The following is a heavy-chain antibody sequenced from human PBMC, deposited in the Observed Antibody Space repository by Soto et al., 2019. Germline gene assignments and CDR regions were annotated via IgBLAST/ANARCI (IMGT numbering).Heavy chain of an antibody. Sequence: GGSLRLSCAASGFTFDDYAMHWVRQAPGKGLEWVSGISWNSGSIGYADSVKGRFTISRDSAKNSLYLQMNSLRAEDTALYYCAKGIQQLGYYFDYWGQGTLVTVSS. CDR1: GFTFDDYA. D-gene: IGHD6-13*01. CDR2: ISWNSGSI. J-gene: IGHJ4*02. CDR3: AKGIQQLGYYFDY. V-gene: IGHV3-9*01.